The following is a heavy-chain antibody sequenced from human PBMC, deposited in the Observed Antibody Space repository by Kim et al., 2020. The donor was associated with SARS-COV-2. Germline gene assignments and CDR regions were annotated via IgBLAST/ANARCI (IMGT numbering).Heavy chain of an antibody. J-gene: IGHJ6*02. CDR1: GFTFSSYG. Sequence: GGSLRLSCAASGFTFSSYGMHWVRQAPGKGLEWVAVIWYDGSNKYYADSVKGRFTISRDNSKNTLYLQMNSLRAEDTAVYYCAKDVVGAPYYYYYYGMDVWGQGTTVTVSS. D-gene: IGHD1-26*01. V-gene: IGHV3-33*06. CDR2: IWYDGSNK. CDR3: AKDVVGAPYYYYYYGMDV.